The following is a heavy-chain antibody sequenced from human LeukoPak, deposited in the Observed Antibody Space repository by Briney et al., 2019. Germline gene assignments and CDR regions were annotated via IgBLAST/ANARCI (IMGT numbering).Heavy chain of an antibody. D-gene: IGHD5-18*01. CDR2: ISSNGGST. J-gene: IGHJ4*02. V-gene: IGHV3-64*01. CDR1: GLTFSSYA. Sequence: GGSLRLSCAASGLTFSSYAMHWVRQAPGKGLEYVSAISSNGGSTYYANSVKGRFTISRDNSKNTLYLQMGSLRAEDMAVYYCARTPNSYGYSYLFDYWGQGTLVTVSS. CDR3: ARTPNSYGYSYLFDY.